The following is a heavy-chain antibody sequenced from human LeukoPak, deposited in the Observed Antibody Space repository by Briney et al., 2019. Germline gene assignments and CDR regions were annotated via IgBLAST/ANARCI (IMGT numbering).Heavy chain of an antibody. CDR1: GFTFSNYA. D-gene: IGHD2-15*01. V-gene: IGHV3-64*01. Sequence: PGGSLRLSCAGSGFTFSNYAMHWVRQAPGKGLEYVSAISSNGGTTYYANSVQGRFTISRDNSKNTLYLQMGSLRAEDMAVYYCARVRPDGSDDYWGQGTLVTVSS. CDR3: ARVRPDGSDDY. J-gene: IGHJ4*02. CDR2: ISSNGGTT.